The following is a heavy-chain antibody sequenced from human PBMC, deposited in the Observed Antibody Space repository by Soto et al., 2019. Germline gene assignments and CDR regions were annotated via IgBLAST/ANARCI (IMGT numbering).Heavy chain of an antibody. CDR2: ITKTGRST. CDR1: GFSFSNYG. J-gene: IGHJ3*02. D-gene: IGHD3-3*01. Sequence: EVQLLESGGGLVQPGGSLRLSCATSGFSFSNYGMNWVRQAPGKGLEWVSGITKTGRSTFIADSVRGLFTISRDNLKNIMYLQMNSLRVDDTALYYCTKDGDAYDFAFDKWGQGTMVTVTS. V-gene: IGHV3-23*01. CDR3: TKDGDAYDFAFDK.